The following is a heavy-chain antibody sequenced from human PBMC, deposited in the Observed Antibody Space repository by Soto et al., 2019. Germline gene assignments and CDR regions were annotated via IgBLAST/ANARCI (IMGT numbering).Heavy chain of an antibody. CDR2: IIPIFGTA. CDR3: ARGVHYDSSSYYYFY. Sequence: QVPLVQSGAEVKKPGSSVKVSCKASGGTFSSYSIDWVRQAPGQGLEWMGGIIPIFGTANYAQKFQGRITITADESTSTAYMELRSLRSEDTAVYYCARGVHYDSSSYYYFYWGQGTLVTVSS. CDR1: GGTFSSYS. J-gene: IGHJ4*02. D-gene: IGHD3-22*01. V-gene: IGHV1-69*01.